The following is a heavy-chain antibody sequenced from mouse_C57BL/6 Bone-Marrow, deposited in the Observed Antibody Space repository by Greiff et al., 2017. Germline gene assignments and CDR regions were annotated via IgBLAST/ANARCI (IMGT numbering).Heavy chain of an antibody. J-gene: IGHJ2*01. CDR2: IDPENGDT. V-gene: IGHV14-4*01. CDR1: GFNIKDDY. Sequence: EVQLQQSGAEFVRPGASVKLSCTASGFNIKDDYMHWVKQTPEQGLEWIGWIDPENGDTEYASKFQGKVTITADTSSNTGYLQLSSLTSEDTAVYYCTTVVHYWGQGTTLTVSS. CDR3: TTVVHY. D-gene: IGHD1-1*01.